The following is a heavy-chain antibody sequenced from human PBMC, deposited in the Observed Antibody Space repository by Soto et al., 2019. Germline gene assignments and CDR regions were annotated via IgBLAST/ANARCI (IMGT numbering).Heavy chain of an antibody. Sequence: EVQLLESGGGLVQPGGSLRLSCAASGFTFSSYAMSWVSQAPGKGLEWVSAISGSGGSTYYADSVKGLFTISRDNSKNTLYLQMNSLRAEDTAVYYCAKPPPDYEVVVTAMSDYWGQGTLVTVSS. CDR2: ISGSGGST. J-gene: IGHJ4*02. CDR1: GFTFSSYA. V-gene: IGHV3-23*01. D-gene: IGHD2-21*02. CDR3: AKPPPDYEVVVTAMSDY.